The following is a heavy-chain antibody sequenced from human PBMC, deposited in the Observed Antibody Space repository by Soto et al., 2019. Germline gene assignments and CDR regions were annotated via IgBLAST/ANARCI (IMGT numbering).Heavy chain of an antibody. J-gene: IGHJ2*01. CDR1: GGSFSGDY. CDR3: ARGTRGGWYFDL. V-gene: IGHV4-34*01. D-gene: IGHD3-16*01. CDR2: INHSGST. Sequence: QVQLQQWGAGLLKPSETLSLTCAVYGGSFSGDYWSWIRQSPGKGLEWIGEINHSGSTNYNPSLKRRFTISVDTSESQFSLKLSSVPAADTAVYYCARGTRGGWYFDLWGRGTPVTVSS.